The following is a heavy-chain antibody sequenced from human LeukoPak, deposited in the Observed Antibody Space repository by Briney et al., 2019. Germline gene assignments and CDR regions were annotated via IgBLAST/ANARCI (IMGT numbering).Heavy chain of an antibody. CDR3: AKDSGYGDYPNRFDP. Sequence: GGSLRLSCAASRFTFDDYAMHWVRQAPGRGLEWVSGISWNSGSIGYADSVKGRFTISRDNAKNSLYLQMNSLRAEDTALYYCAKDSGYGDYPNRFDPWGQGTLVTVSS. CDR2: ISWNSGSI. CDR1: RFTFDDYA. J-gene: IGHJ5*02. V-gene: IGHV3-9*01. D-gene: IGHD4-17*01.